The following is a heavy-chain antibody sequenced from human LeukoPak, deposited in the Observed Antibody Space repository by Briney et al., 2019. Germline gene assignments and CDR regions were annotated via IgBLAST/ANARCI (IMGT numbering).Heavy chain of an antibody. CDR3: ARGSDSNRDGWFDP. V-gene: IGHV3-21*01. D-gene: IGHD6-13*01. CDR1: GLTFSSYS. CDR2: ISSSSSYI. Sequence: GGSLRLSCAASGLTFSSYSMNWVRQAPGKGLEWVSSISSSSSYIYYADSVKGRFTISRDNAKNSLYLQMNSLRAEDTAVYYCARGSDSNRDGWFDPWGQGTLVTVSS. J-gene: IGHJ5*02.